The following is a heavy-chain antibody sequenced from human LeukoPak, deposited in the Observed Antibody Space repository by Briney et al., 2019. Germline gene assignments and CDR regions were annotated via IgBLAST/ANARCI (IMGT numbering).Heavy chain of an antibody. Sequence: PGGSLRLSCAAPGFTFSSYWMHWVRQAPGKGLVWVSRIKSDGSSTSYADSVKGRFTISRDNAKNTLYLQMNSLRAEDTAVYYCARVGARLGAFDIWGQGTMVTVSS. CDR1: GFTFSSYW. V-gene: IGHV3-74*01. J-gene: IGHJ3*02. D-gene: IGHD6-25*01. CDR2: IKSDGSST. CDR3: ARVGARLGAFDI.